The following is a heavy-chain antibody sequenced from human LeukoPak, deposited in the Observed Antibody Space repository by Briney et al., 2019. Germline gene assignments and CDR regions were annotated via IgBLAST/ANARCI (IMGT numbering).Heavy chain of an antibody. CDR2: ISSSGSTI. Sequence: GGSLRLSCAASGFIFSSYEMNWVRQAPGKGLEWVSYISSSGSTIYYADSVKGRFTISRDNAKNSVYLQMNSLRAEDTAVYYCARVTEAPYYFDYWGQGTLVTVSS. V-gene: IGHV3-48*03. J-gene: IGHJ4*02. CDR1: GFIFSSYE. CDR3: ARVTEAPYYFDY.